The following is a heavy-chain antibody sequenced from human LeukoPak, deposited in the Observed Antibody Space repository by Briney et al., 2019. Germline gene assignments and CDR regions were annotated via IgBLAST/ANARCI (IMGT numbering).Heavy chain of an antibody. CDR1: GFTFSSYW. CDR3: AKGGDIVVVPAATCDY. Sequence: GGSLRLSCAASGFTFSSYWMSWVRQAPGKGLEGVANIKQDGSEKYYVDSVKGRFTISRDNAKNSLYLQMNSLRAEDTAVYYCAKGGDIVVVPAATCDYWGQGTLVTVSS. CDR2: IKQDGSEK. V-gene: IGHV3-7*05. J-gene: IGHJ4*02. D-gene: IGHD2-2*01.